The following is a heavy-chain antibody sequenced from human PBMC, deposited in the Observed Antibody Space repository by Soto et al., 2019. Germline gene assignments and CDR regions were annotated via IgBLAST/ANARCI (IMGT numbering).Heavy chain of an antibody. CDR3: ARAYLGRLPRRADYYYAMDV. V-gene: IGHV3-13*05. J-gene: IGHJ6*02. CDR2: LGAARDP. Sequence: GGYLRLSCAASGFSFRDYDMHWGRQRKGKGLEWVSALGAARDPYEVGSVKGRFSVSRDNAQNSLFLQMNNLRVDDTAVYFCARAYLGRLPRRADYYYAMDVWGRGTTVTVSS. CDR1: GFSFRDYD. D-gene: IGHD1-26*01.